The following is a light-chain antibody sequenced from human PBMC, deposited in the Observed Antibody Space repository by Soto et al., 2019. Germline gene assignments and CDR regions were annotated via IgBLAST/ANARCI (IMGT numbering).Light chain of an antibody. CDR3: QVWDSSSDHPVYV. Sequence: SYELTQPPSVSVAPGQTASITCGGNNIGSKSVHWYQQKPGQAPVLVVYDDSDRPSGIPERLSGSNSGNTATLTISRVEAVDDADYYCQVWDSSSDHPVYVFGTGTKVTVL. J-gene: IGLJ1*01. V-gene: IGLV3-21*02. CDR2: DDS. CDR1: NIGSKS.